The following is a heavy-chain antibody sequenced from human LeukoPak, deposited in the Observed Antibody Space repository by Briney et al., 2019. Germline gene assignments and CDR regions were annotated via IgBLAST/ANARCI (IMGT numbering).Heavy chain of an antibody. CDR3: ARVRIGQQLDKYYYYAMDV. V-gene: IGHV1-2*02. CDR1: GYTFTDYC. D-gene: IGHD6-13*01. Sequence: ASVKVSCKASGYTFTDYCMNWVRQAPGQGLEWMGWIHPNSGGIKYAQKFQGRVTVTTDTSISTAYMEVSRLRSDDTAVYYCARVRIGQQLDKYYYYAMDVWGQGTTVTVSS. J-gene: IGHJ6*02. CDR2: IHPNSGGI.